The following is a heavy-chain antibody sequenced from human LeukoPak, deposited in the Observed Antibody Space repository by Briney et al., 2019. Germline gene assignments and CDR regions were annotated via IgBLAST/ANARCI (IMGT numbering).Heavy chain of an antibody. CDR2: LYYSGSA. CDR3: ARERVDLGYYGSGTGGGYFDY. CDR1: GGSISSNNYY. D-gene: IGHD3-10*01. Sequence: SETLSLTCTVSGGSISSNNYYWGWIRQPPGKGLEWIGSLYYSGSAYYNPSLKSRVTISVDASKNQFSLKLSSVTAADTAVYYCARERVDLGYYGSGTGGGYFDYWGQGTLVTVSS. J-gene: IGHJ4*02. V-gene: IGHV4-39*07.